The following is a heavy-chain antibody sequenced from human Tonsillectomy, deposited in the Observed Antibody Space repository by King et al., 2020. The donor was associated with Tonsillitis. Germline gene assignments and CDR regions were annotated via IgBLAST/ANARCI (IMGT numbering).Heavy chain of an antibody. CDR1: GITFRPYA. V-gene: IGHV3-23*04. CDR3: AKAKEPKSAIPSFDY. Sequence: VQLVESGGGLVPPGGSLRLSCVASGITFRPYAVNWVRRAPGKGLEWVSAIAGTGISTYYANSVKDRFSISRDNSKNTVTLEMNSLRVEDTAMYFCAKAKEPKSAIPSFDYWGQGTLVTVSS. D-gene: IGHD2-21*01. J-gene: IGHJ4*02. CDR2: IAGTGIST.